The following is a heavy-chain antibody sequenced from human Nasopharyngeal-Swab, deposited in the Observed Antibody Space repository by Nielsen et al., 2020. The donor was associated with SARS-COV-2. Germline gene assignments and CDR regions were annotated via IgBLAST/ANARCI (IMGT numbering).Heavy chain of an antibody. CDR2: IYYTGST. V-gene: IGHV4-59*08. Sequence: SETLSLTCTVSGDSISSYYWSWIRQPPGKGLEWIGYIYYTGSTNYNPSLKSRVTISVDTSKNQFSLMLNSVTAADTAVYYCATSRWEMFPEYWGQGTLVTVSS. CDR3: ATSRWEMFPEY. J-gene: IGHJ4*02. CDR1: GDSISSYY. D-gene: IGHD1-26*01.